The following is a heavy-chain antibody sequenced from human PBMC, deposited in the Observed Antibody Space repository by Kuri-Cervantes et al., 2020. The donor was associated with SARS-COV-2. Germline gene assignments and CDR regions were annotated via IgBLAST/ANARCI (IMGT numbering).Heavy chain of an antibody. CDR3: AMSLYLHGSGYYYDAFDI. V-gene: IGHV5-51*01. J-gene: IGHJ3*02. Sequence: KVSCKGSGYSFTSYWIGWVRQMPGKGLEWMGIIYPGDSDTRYSPSFQDQVTISADKSISTAYLQWSSLKASDTAMYYCAMSLYLHGSGYYYDAFDIWGQGTMVTVSS. CDR2: IYPGDSDT. CDR1: GYSFTSYW. D-gene: IGHD3-22*01.